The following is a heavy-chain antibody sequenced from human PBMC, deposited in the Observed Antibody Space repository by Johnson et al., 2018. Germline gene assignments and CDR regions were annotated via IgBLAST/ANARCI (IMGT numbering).Heavy chain of an antibody. D-gene: IGHD6-19*01. V-gene: IGHV3-23*01. CDR3: ARGEVAGTSLYYYYGMDV. CDR1: GFTFSSYS. CDR2: ISGSGGST. J-gene: IGHJ6*02. Sequence: EVQLLESGGGLVKPGGSLRLSCAASGFTFSSYSMNWVRQAPGTGLEWVSAISGSGGSTYYADSVKGRFTISRDNSKNTLYLQMNSLRAEDTAVYYCARGEVAGTSLYYYYGMDVWGQGTTVTVSS.